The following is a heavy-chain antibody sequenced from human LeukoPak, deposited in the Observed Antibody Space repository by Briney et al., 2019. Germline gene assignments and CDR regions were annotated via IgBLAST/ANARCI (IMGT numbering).Heavy chain of an antibody. Sequence: GGSLRLSCTASGFSFGDDAWSWFRQAPGKGLEWVSYISSSSTIYYADSVKGRFTISRDNAKNSLYLQMNSLRAEDTAVYYCARAGTTVTTIDNWFDPWGQGTLVTVSS. CDR3: ARAGTTVTTIDNWFDP. D-gene: IGHD4-11*01. CDR2: ISSSSTI. V-gene: IGHV3-69-1*01. J-gene: IGHJ5*02. CDR1: GFSFGDDA.